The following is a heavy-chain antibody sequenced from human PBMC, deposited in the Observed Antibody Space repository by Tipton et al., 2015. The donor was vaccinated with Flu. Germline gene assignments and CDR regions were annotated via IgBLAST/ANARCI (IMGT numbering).Heavy chain of an antibody. CDR1: GGSISTYY. Sequence: TLSLTCTVSGGSISTYYWSWIRQPPGKGLEWIGFINYNGGTDYNPSLKSRVTISVDTSKNQFSLELTSMTAADTAVYYCARVNRSWLVPWGQGTLVTVPS. J-gene: IGHJ5*02. V-gene: IGHV4-59*01. D-gene: IGHD2/OR15-2a*01. CDR3: ARVNRSWLVP. CDR2: INYNGGT.